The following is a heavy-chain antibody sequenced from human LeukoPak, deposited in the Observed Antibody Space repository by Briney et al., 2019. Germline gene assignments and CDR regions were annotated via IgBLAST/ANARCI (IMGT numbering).Heavy chain of an antibody. CDR1: GFSLWTSG. D-gene: IGHD4-23*01. Sequence: GGSLRLSCAASGFSLWTSGIHWVRQAPGKGLEWLSLTTHDGMYTNYADSVKGRFTISTDTSENTVYLQMNSLRPEDTAVYYCTKGGGISANPLDPWGQGTLVIVSS. V-gene: IGHV3-30*18. CDR3: TKGGGISANPLDP. J-gene: IGHJ5*02. CDR2: TTHDGMYT.